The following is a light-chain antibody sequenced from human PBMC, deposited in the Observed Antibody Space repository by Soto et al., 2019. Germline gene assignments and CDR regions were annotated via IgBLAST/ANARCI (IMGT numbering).Light chain of an antibody. Sequence: QSVLTQPPSVSAAPGQKVTISCSGSSSNIGNNYVSWYQQLPGTAPKLLIFENNKRPSGIPDRFSASKSGTSATLAITGLQTGDAADYYCGTWDKRLRLPYVFGTGTKVTV. CDR2: ENN. CDR3: GTWDKRLRLPYV. J-gene: IGLJ1*01. CDR1: SSNIGNNY. V-gene: IGLV1-51*02.